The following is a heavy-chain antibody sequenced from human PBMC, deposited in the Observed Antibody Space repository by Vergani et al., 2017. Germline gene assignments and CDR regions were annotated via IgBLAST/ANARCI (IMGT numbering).Heavy chain of an antibody. D-gene: IGHD5-18*01. CDR2: IIRILGIA. V-gene: IGHV1-69*04. CDR3: ARSDTAMGTYYYYSGMDV. J-gene: IGHJ6*02. Sequence: QVQLVQSGAEVKKPGSSVKVSCTASGFTFSSYAISWVRQAPGQGLEWMGRIIRILGIANYAQKLQGRVTITGDKSTSTVYIELSSLRSEDTAVYDCARSDTAMGTYYYYSGMDVWGQGTTVTVSS. CDR1: GFTFSSYA.